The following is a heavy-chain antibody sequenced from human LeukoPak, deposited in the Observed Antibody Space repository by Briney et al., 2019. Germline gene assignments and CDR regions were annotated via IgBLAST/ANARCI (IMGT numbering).Heavy chain of an antibody. CDR2: INSDASST. V-gene: IGHV3-74*01. D-gene: IGHD6-19*01. Sequence: PGRSQRLLCAASGFTSSNYWMHWVRQAPGKGLVWVSRINSDASSTSYADSVKGRFTISRDNAKNTLYLQMNSLRAEDTAVYYCESAQSGWSDYFDLWGQGTVVSVSS. CDR1: GFTSSNYW. J-gene: IGHJ4*02. CDR3: ESAQSGWSDYFDL.